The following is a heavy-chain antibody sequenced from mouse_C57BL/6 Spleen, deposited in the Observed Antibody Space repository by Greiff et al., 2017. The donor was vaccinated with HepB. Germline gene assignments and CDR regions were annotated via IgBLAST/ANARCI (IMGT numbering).Heavy chain of an antibody. J-gene: IGHJ4*01. CDR1: GYTFTSYW. V-gene: IGHV1-52*01. Sequence: QVQLQQPGAELVRPGSSVKLSCKASGYTFTSYWMHWVKQRPIQGLEWIGNIDPSDSETHYNQKFKDKATLTVDKSSSTAYMQLSSLTSEDSAVYYCARSALYYYGSSYDYYAMDYWGQGTSVTVSS. CDR3: ARSALYYYGSSYDYYAMDY. CDR2: IDPSDSET. D-gene: IGHD1-1*01.